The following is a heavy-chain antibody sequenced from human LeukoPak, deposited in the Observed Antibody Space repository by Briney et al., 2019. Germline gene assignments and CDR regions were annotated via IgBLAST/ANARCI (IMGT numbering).Heavy chain of an antibody. V-gene: IGHV3-30*02. J-gene: IGHJ4*02. CDR3: ANVEMMSRVYCSSTSCYTGIDY. CDR2: IRYDGSNK. Sequence: PGGSLRLSCAASGFTFSSYGMHWVRQAPGKGLEWVAFIRYDGSNKYYADSVKGRFTISRDNSKNTLYLQMNSLRAEDTAVYYCANVEMMSRVYCSSTSCYTGIDYWGQGTLVTVSS. CDR1: GFTFSSYG. D-gene: IGHD2-2*02.